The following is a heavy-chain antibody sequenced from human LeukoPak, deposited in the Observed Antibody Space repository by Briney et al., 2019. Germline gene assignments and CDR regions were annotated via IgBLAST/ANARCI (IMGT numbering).Heavy chain of an antibody. D-gene: IGHD3-10*01. CDR3: ARGWLGDLPDF. J-gene: IGHJ4*02. CDR2: ISADNGDT. CDR1: GYTFTSYG. V-gene: IGHV1-18*01. Sequence: ASVKVSCKASGYTFTSYGITWVRQAPGQGLEWMGWISADNGDTYSAQKFQDRVTLTTDTSTITAYMELSSLRSDDTAVYYCARGWLGDLPDFWGQGTLVTVSS.